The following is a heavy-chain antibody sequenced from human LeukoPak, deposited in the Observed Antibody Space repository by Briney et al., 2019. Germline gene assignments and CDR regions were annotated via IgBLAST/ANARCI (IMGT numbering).Heavy chain of an antibody. CDR1: GLTFGNYA. V-gene: IGHV3-49*04. CDR3: ARDRWDRNYRIDS. D-gene: IGHD1-7*01. CDR2: IRSKLYDGTP. J-gene: IGHJ4*02. Sequence: GRSLRLSCTASGLTFGNYAMSWVSQAAGKGLEWVGFIRSKLYDGTPEYAASVTGGFTISRDDSKSIAYMQLNSLKTEDTAVYFGARDRWDRNYRIDSWGQGTPVTVSS.